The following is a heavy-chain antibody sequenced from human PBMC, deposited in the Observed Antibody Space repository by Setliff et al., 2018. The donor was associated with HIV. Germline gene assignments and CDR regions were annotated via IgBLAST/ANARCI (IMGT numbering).Heavy chain of an antibody. CDR1: GYTFTSYG. D-gene: IGHD6-19*01. J-gene: IGHJ6*02. CDR3: ARLGSGWSDSYYYAMDI. V-gene: IGHV1-18*01. CDR2: ISANFGHT. Sequence: ASVKVSCKASGYTFTSYGISWVRQAPGQGLEWMGWISANFGHTNYAQNFLGRVTMTIDTSTSRAYMELRSLRSDDTAMYFCARLGSGWSDSYYYAMDIWGQGTTVTVSS.